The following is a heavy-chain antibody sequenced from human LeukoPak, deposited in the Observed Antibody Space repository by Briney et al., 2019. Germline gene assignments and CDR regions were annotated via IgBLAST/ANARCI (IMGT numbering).Heavy chain of an antibody. J-gene: IGHJ4*02. CDR3: ATDRGWRTSGYYLYYFEY. CDR2: IKQDGSEK. V-gene: IGHV3-7*01. CDR1: GFIFSNYA. Sequence: GGSLRLSCVASGFIFSNYAMSWVRQAPGKGLEWVANIKQDGSEKYYVDSVKGRFTISRDNAKNSLYLQMSSLRAEDTAVYYCATDRGWRTSGYYLYYFEYWGQGTLVTFSS. D-gene: IGHD3-3*01.